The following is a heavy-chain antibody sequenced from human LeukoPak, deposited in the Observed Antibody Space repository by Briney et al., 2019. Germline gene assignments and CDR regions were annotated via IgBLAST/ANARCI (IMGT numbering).Heavy chain of an antibody. Sequence: GGSLRLSCAASGFTFSSYAMHWVRQAPGKGLEWVTVVSYDGSNAYYADSVKGRFTISRDNSKNTLYLQMKSLRPEDTAVYYCARDRSTTHFDYWGQGTLVTVSS. CDR1: GFTFSSYA. D-gene: IGHD5/OR15-5a*01. J-gene: IGHJ4*02. V-gene: IGHV3-30-3*01. CDR3: ARDRSTTHFDY. CDR2: VSYDGSNA.